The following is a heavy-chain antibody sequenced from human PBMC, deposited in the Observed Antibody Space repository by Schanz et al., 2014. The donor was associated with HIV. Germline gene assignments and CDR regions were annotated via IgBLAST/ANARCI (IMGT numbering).Heavy chain of an antibody. V-gene: IGHV3-11*04. CDR3: ARDGGEV. CDR2: ISVNGATR. D-gene: IGHD3-16*01. J-gene: IGHJ6*02. Sequence: VELVESGGGLVKPGGSLRLSCAASGFTFTDNYISWIPPAPGEGLEWLSYISVNGATREYADSVKGRFTISRDNARTSLYLQMNSLRAEDTAVYYCARDGGEVWGQGTSVTVSS. CDR1: GFTFTDNY.